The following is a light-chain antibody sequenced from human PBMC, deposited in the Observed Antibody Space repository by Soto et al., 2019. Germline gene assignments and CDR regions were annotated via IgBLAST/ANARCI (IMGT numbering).Light chain of an antibody. CDR2: GAS. Sequence: EIVLTQSPGTLSLSPGERATLSCRASQSVSSNLAWYQQKPGQAPRLLIYGASTRATGIPARFSGSGSGTDFTLTISSLEPEDSAVYYCQQNLGVHTFGQGTKVDIK. CDR3: QQNLGVHT. J-gene: IGKJ1*01. CDR1: QSVSSN. V-gene: IGKV3-15*01.